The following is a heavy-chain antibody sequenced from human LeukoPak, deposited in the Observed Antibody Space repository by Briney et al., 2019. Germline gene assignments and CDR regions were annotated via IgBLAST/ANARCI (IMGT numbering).Heavy chain of an antibody. CDR1: GYTFTGYY. J-gene: IGHJ4*02. CDR3: ASRCSGGSCYEAADY. Sequence: ASVKVSCKASGYTFTGYYMHWVRQAPGQGREWMGWINPNSGGTNYAQKFQGRVTMTRDTSISTAYMELSRLRSDDTAVYYCASRCSGGSCYEAADYWGQGTLVTVSS. CDR2: INPNSGGT. D-gene: IGHD2-15*01. V-gene: IGHV1-2*02.